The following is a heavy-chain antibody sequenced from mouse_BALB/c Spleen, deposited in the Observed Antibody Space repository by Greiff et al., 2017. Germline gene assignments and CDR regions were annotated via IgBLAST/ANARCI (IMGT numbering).Heavy chain of an antibody. V-gene: IGHV1-69*01. Sequence: QVQLQQPGAELVMPGASVKMSCKASGYTFTDYWMHWVKQRPGQGLEWIGAIDTSDSYTSYNQKFKGKATLTVDESSSTAYMQLSSLTSEDSAVYYCARGNDYFDYWGQGTTLTVSS. CDR3: ARGNDYFDY. CDR2: IDTSDSYT. CDR1: GYTFTDYW. J-gene: IGHJ2*01.